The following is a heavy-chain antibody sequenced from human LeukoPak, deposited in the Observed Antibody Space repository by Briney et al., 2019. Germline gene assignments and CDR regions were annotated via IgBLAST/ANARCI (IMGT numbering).Heavy chain of an antibody. CDR2: INPNSGGT. Sequence: ASVKVSCKTSGYTFINYDINWVRQAPGQGLEWMGWINPNSGGTNYAQKFQGRVTMTRDTSISTAYMELSRLRSDDTAVYYCARGSRAVAGTFYYYYMDVWGKGTTVTVSS. D-gene: IGHD6-19*01. CDR3: ARGSRAVAGTFYYYYMDV. J-gene: IGHJ6*03. V-gene: IGHV1-2*02. CDR1: GYTFINYD.